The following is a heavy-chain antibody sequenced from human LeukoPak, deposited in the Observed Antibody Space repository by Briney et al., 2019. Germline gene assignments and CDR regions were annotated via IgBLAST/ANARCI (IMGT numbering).Heavy chain of an antibody. CDR1: GFIFNSYG. D-gene: IGHD3-22*01. CDR3: AKTNYYDSSGYYHTPTNFDY. Sequence: GGSLRLSCAASGFIFNSYGMHWVRQAPGKGLEWVAFIRYDGSNKYYADSVKGRFTISRDNSKNTLYLQMNSLRAEDTAVYYCAKTNYYDSSGYYHTPTNFDYWGQGTLVTVSS. J-gene: IGHJ4*02. V-gene: IGHV3-30*02. CDR2: IRYDGSNK.